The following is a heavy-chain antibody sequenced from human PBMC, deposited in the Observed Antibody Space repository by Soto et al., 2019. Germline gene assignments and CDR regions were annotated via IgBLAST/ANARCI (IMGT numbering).Heavy chain of an antibody. CDR2: IVVGSGNT. V-gene: IGHV1-58*01. J-gene: IGHJ6*03. CDR3: LAATIWGRYRETMGV. D-gene: IGHD3-16*02. CDR1: GSTFTSPA. Sequence: GAPVKLSCKASGSTFTSPAVQRVRRVRGQKIEWIGWIVVGSGNTNYAQKFQERVTITRDMSTSTAYMELSSLRSEDTAVYYCLAATIWGRYRETMGVWGKGTTVTVSS.